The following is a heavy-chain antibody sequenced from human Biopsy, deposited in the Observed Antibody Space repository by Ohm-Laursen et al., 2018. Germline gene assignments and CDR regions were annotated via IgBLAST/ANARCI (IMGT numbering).Heavy chain of an antibody. Sequence: ETLSLTCTVSGGSISSDYWSWIRQTPGKGLEWIGYIYYSGSTNYNPSLKSRVTISVDTSKNQFFLRLNSVTAADAAVYYCARATNSTGWPYYYFYGMDVWGQGTTVTVSS. D-gene: IGHD2/OR15-2a*01. CDR2: IYYSGST. CDR3: ARATNSTGWPYYYFYGMDV. J-gene: IGHJ6*02. CDR1: GGSISSDY. V-gene: IGHV4-59*01.